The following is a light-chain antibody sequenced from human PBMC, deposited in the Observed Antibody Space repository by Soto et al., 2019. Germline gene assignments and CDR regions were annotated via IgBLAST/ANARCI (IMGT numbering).Light chain of an antibody. Sequence: EIVLTQSPGTLSLSPGERATLSCRASQSVSSSYLAWYQQKPGQAPRLLIYGASSMATGIPDRFSGSGSGTDFSLTISRLEPEDFAVYYCQQYGSSPLTFGRGTKVEIK. V-gene: IGKV3-20*01. CDR1: QSVSSSY. J-gene: IGKJ4*01. CDR2: GAS. CDR3: QQYGSSPLT.